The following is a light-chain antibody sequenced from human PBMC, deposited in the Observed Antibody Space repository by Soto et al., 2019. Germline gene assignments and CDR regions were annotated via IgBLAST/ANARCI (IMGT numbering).Light chain of an antibody. V-gene: IGLV2-8*01. CDR2: EVS. Sequence: QSVLTQPPSASGSPGQSVTISCTGTSSDVGGYYYVSWYQQHPGKAPKLIIYEVSKRPSGVPDRFSGSKSGNTASLTVSGLQAEDEADYYCSSYAASNTYVFGTGTKVTVL. CDR3: SSYAASNTYV. J-gene: IGLJ1*01. CDR1: SSDVGGYYY.